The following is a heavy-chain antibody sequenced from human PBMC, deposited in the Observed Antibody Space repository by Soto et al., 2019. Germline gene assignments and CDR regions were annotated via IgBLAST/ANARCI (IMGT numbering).Heavy chain of an antibody. CDR1: GXTFSSYA. CDR3: AKEDLSSTRLQYYYYYGMDV. Sequence: LRLSCAASGXTFSSYAMSWVRQAPGKGLEWVSAISGSGGSTYYADSVKGRFTISRDNSKNTLYLQMNSLRAEDTAVYYCAKEDLSSTRLQYYYYYGMDVWGQGTTVTVSS. D-gene: IGHD2-2*01. J-gene: IGHJ6*02. V-gene: IGHV3-23*01. CDR2: ISGSGGST.